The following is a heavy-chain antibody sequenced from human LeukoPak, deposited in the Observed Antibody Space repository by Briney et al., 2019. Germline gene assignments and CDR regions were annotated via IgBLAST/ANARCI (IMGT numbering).Heavy chain of an antibody. Sequence: SVKVSCKAFGGTFSSYAISWVRQAPGQGLEWMGGIIPIFGTANYAQKFQGRVTITADESTSTAYMELSSLRSEDTAVYYCARVDSYGYWGSSWFDPWGQGTLVTVSS. CDR3: ARVDSYGYWGSSWFDP. CDR1: GGTFSSYA. J-gene: IGHJ5*02. CDR2: IIPIFGTA. D-gene: IGHD5-18*01. V-gene: IGHV1-69*13.